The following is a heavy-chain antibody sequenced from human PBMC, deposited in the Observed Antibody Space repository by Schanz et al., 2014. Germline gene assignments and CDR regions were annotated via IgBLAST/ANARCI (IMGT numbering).Heavy chain of an antibody. D-gene: IGHD3-3*01. V-gene: IGHV4-4*07. Sequence: QVQLQESGPGLVKPSETLSLTCAVSGGSISSYYWSWIRQPPGKALEWIGRIYTSGSTNYNPSLKSGVTMSLDTSKNQFSLKRSSVTAADTAVYYCARDRGYDFSFDPWGQGTLVTVSS. J-gene: IGHJ5*02. CDR1: GGSISSYY. CDR3: ARDRGYDFSFDP. CDR2: IYTSGST.